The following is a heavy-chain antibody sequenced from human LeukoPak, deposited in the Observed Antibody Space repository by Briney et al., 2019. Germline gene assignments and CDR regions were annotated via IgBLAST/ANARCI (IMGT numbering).Heavy chain of an antibody. CDR2: ISAYNGNT. D-gene: IGHD6-6*01. CDR1: GYTFTSCG. V-gene: IGHV1-18*01. CDR3: ARDKSSSHTFVRPIGY. J-gene: IGHJ4*02. Sequence: ASVKVSCKASGYTFTSCGISWVRQAPGQGLEWMGWISAYNGNTNYAQKLQGRVTMTTDTSTSTAYMELRSLRSDDTAVYYCARDKSSSHTFVRPIGYWGQGTLVTVSS.